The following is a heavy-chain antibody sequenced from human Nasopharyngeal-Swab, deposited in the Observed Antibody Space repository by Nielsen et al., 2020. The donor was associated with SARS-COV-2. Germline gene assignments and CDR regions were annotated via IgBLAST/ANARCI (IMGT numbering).Heavy chain of an antibody. CDR3: AREVGSSWYYFDY. Sequence: GESLKISCAASGFTFSSYSMNWVRQAPGKGLEWVSSISSSSSYIYYADPVKGRFTISRDNAKNSLYLQMNSLRAEDTAVYYCAREVGSSWYYFDYWGQGTLVTVSS. D-gene: IGHD6-13*01. CDR2: ISSSSSYI. J-gene: IGHJ4*02. CDR1: GFTFSSYS. V-gene: IGHV3-21*01.